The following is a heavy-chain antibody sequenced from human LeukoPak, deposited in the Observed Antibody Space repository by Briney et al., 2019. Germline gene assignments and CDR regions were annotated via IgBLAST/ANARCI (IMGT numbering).Heavy chain of an antibody. Sequence: SGGSLRLSCAASGITVGNNYFSWIRQSPGKGLEWIGTIYYSGSTYYSPSLKSRVTISVDTSKNQFSLELNSVTAADTAVYYCARHLEYISSWKGYYFDYWGQGILVTVSS. J-gene: IGHJ4*02. V-gene: IGHV4-39*01. D-gene: IGHD6-13*01. CDR1: GITVGNNY. CDR2: IYYSGST. CDR3: ARHLEYISSWKGYYFDY.